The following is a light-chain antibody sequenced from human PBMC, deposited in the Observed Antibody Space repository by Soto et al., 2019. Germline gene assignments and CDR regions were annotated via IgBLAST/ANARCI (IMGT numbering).Light chain of an antibody. CDR1: SSDVGGYNY. CDR3: CSYAGSYTVV. V-gene: IGLV2-11*01. J-gene: IGLJ7*01. CDR2: DVS. Sequence: QSVLTQPRSVSGSPGQSVTISCTGTSSDVGGYNYVSWYQQHPGKAPKLIIYDVSKRPSGVPDRFSGSKSGNTASLTISGLRAEDEADYYCCSYAGSYTVVFGGGTKLTVL.